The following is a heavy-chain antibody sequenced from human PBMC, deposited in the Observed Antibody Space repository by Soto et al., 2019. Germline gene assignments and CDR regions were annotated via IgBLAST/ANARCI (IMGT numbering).Heavy chain of an antibody. CDR3: ARQATYIWGSYRYNWFDP. CDR2: IYYSGST. D-gene: IGHD3-16*02. Sequence: SETLSHTCTVSGGSISSYYWSWIRQPPGKGLEWIGYIYYSGSTNYNPSLKSRVTISVDTSKNQFSLKLSSVTAADTAVYYCARQATYIWGSYRYNWFDPWGQGTLVTVSS. V-gene: IGHV4-59*08. CDR1: GGSISSYY. J-gene: IGHJ5*02.